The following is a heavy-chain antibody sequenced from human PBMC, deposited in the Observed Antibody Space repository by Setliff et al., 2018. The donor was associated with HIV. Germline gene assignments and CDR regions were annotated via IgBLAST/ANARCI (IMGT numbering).Heavy chain of an antibody. J-gene: IGHJ6*03. V-gene: IGHV4-31*02. Sequence: SETLSLTCPVTGGSISSGGFYWTWIRQHPGKGLEWIGYIYNTGSTYHSPSLESRVTISIDTSKNQFSLKLSSVTAADTAVYYCARETYYYDNPQYYYYYMDVWGKGTTVTVSS. CDR1: GGSISSGGFY. D-gene: IGHD3-22*01. CDR2: IYNTGST. CDR3: ARETYYYDNPQYYYYYMDV.